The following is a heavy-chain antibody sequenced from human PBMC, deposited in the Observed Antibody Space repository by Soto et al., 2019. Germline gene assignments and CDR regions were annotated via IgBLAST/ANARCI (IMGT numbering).Heavy chain of an antibody. V-gene: IGHV1-18*04. J-gene: IGHJ5*02. CDR2: ISAYNGNT. CDR3: ARQDVVVPRAIPEFDP. D-gene: IGHD2-2*02. CDR1: GYTFNMYG. Sequence: ASVKVSCKASGYTFNMYGITWVRQAPGQGLEWMGWISAYNGNTNYAQKLQGRVTMTTDTSTSTAYMELRSLRSDDTAVYCCARQDVVVPRAIPEFDPWGQGTLVTVSS.